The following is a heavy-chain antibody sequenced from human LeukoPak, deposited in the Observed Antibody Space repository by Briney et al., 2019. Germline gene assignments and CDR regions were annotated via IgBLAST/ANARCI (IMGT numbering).Heavy chain of an antibody. CDR1: GFTFSDYY. V-gene: IGHV3-11*03. CDR3: ASGSSSWYSVGD. Sequence: PGGSLRLSCAASGFTFSDYYMSWIRQAPGKGLEWVSCISSSSSYTNYADSVKGRFTISRDNAKNSLYLQMNSLRAEDTAVYYCASGSSSWYSVGDWGQGTLVTVSS. CDR2: ISSSSSYT. J-gene: IGHJ4*02. D-gene: IGHD6-13*01.